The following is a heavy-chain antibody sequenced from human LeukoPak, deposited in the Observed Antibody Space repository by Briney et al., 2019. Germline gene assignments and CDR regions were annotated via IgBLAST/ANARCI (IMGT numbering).Heavy chain of an antibody. Sequence: SETLSLTCTVSGGSVTSGSYYWSWIRQPPGKGLEWIGYIYYSGSTNYNPSLKSRVTISVDTSKNQFSLKLSSVTAADTAVYYCARGREYSSSWYALGYWGQGTLVTVSS. D-gene: IGHD6-13*01. CDR1: GGSVTSGSYY. J-gene: IGHJ4*02. CDR2: IYYSGST. CDR3: ARGREYSSSWYALGY. V-gene: IGHV4-61*01.